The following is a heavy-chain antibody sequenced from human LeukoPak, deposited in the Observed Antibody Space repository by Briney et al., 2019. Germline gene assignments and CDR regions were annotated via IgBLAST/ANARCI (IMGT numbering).Heavy chain of an antibody. CDR1: GFTFSRNG. CDR3: AKDRGKYQLLDYFDY. Sequence: GGSLRLSCAASGFTFSRNGMTWVRQAPGKGLEWVSAISGSGGSTYYADSVKGRFTISRDNSKNTLYLQMNSLRAEDTAVYYCAKDRGKYQLLDYFDYWGQGTLVTVSS. D-gene: IGHD2-2*01. CDR2: ISGSGGST. V-gene: IGHV3-23*01. J-gene: IGHJ4*02.